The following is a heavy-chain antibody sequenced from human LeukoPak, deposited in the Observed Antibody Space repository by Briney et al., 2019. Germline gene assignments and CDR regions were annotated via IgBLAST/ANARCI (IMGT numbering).Heavy chain of an antibody. V-gene: IGHV3-21*01. CDR3: AIDLGIYEGDGMHV. J-gene: IGHJ6*02. D-gene: IGHD3-16*01. CDR2: ISSSSSYI. CDR1: VFTFSSDS. Sequence: RGALRLSCAASVFTFSSDSMNWVRQAPGKGLEWVSSISSSSSYIYYADSVKGRFTISRDNAKTSLYLTINSLRAEATAVYYCAIDLGIYEGDGMHVWPQGTTVTVSS.